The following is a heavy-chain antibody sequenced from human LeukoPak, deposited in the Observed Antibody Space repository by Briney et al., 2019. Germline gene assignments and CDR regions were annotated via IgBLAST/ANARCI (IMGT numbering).Heavy chain of an antibody. J-gene: IGHJ4*02. V-gene: IGHV3-7*01. CDR3: ARALDSSSSRYQAFEY. CDR2: IKQDESEK. CDR1: GFSLRNYW. D-gene: IGHD2-2*01. Sequence: PGGSLGLSCVASGFSLRNYWMSWVRQAPGKGLEWVANIKQDESEKYYVDSVKGRFTISRDNAKNSLYLQMNSLRAEDTAVYYCARALDSSSSRYQAFEYWGQGTLVTVSS.